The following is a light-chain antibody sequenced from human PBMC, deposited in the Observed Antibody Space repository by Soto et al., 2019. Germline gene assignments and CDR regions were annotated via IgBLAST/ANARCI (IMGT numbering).Light chain of an antibody. V-gene: IGKV3-20*01. J-gene: IGKJ1*01. CDR2: AAS. Sequence: EIVLTQSPGTRSLSPGDRATLSCRASQSVDSKYLAWYQQKPGQAPRILIFAASGRATGIPDRFSGSGSGTDFTLTISRLEPEDFAVYYCQQYGYSSWTFGQGTKVEIK. CDR1: QSVDSKY. CDR3: QQYGYSSWT.